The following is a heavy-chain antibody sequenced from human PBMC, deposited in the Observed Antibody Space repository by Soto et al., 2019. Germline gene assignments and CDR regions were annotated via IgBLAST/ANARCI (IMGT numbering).Heavy chain of an antibody. D-gene: IGHD3-10*01. J-gene: IGHJ6*02. CDR2: IYYSGST. V-gene: IGHV4-59*01. Sequence: SETLSLTCTVSGGSISSYYWSWIRQPPGKGLEWIGYIYYSGSTNYNPSLKSRVTISVDTSKNQFSLKLSSVTAADTAVYYCARELSGNYGMEVWGQGTTVTVSS. CDR1: GGSISSYY. CDR3: ARELSGNYGMEV.